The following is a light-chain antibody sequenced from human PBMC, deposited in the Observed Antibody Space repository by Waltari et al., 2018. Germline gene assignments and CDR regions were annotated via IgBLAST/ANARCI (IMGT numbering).Light chain of an antibody. CDR3: AVWDDSLSGRV. V-gene: IGLV1-47*01. J-gene: IGLJ3*02. Sequence: QSVLTQPPSASGTPGQRVTISCSGTSSNIGSNYVYWYHQLPGTAPKLLIYRNNHRPSGVPDRFSGSKSGTSASLAISGLRSEDEADYYCAVWDDSLSGRVFGGGTKLTVL. CDR1: SSNIGSNY. CDR2: RNN.